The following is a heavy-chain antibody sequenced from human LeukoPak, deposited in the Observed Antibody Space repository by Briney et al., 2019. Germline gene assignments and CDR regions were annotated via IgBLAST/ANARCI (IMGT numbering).Heavy chain of an antibody. D-gene: IGHD3-22*01. V-gene: IGHV3-23*01. J-gene: IGHJ4*02. CDR1: GFTFADAW. CDR3: AKAHDSSGYYYRRVSDY. CDR2: ISGSGGST. Sequence: GGSLRLSCAASGFTFADAWMSWVRQAPGKGLEWVSAISGSGGSTYYADSVKGRFTISRDISENTLYLQMNSLRAEDTAVYYCAKAHDSSGYYYRRVSDYWGQGTLVTVSS.